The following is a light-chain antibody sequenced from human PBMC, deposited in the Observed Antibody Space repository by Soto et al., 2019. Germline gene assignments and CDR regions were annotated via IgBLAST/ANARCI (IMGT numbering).Light chain of an antibody. CDR3: QQRSNWPRT. V-gene: IGKV3-11*01. Sequence: DIVMTQSPASLSVSPGESFTLSCRASQTIRNNLAWYQQKPGQAHRLLIYGASTRATAIPARFSGSGSGTDFTLTISSLEPEDFAVYYCQQRSNWPRTFGQGTKVDIK. CDR2: GAS. CDR1: QTIRNN. J-gene: IGKJ1*01.